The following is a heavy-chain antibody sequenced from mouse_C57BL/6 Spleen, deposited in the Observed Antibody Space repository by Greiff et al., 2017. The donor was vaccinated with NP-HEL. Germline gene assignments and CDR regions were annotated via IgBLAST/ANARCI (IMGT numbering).Heavy chain of an antibody. CDR2: ISSGGSYT. V-gene: IGHV5-6*01. J-gene: IGHJ4*01. Sequence: EVHLVESGGDLVKPGGSLKLSCAASGFTFSSYGLSWVRQTPDKRLEWVATISSGGSYTYYPDSVKGRFTISRDNAKNTLYLQMSSLKSEDTAMYYCARHEDAMDYWGQGTSVTVSS. CDR3: ARHEDAMDY. CDR1: GFTFSSYG.